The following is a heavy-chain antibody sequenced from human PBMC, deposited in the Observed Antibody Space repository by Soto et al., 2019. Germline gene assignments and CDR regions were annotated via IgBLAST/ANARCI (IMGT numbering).Heavy chain of an antibody. CDR1: GGSISSYY. V-gene: IGHV4-59*01. CDR2: IYYSGST. Sequence: SETLSLTCTVSGGSISSYYWSWIRQPPGKGLEWIGYIYYSGSTNYNPSLKSRVTISVDTSKNQFSLKLSSVTAADTAVYYCAVSPYDSSGAAQSEYYYYGMAVWGQGSTVTVSS. J-gene: IGHJ6*02. CDR3: AVSPYDSSGAAQSEYYYYGMAV. D-gene: IGHD3-22*01.